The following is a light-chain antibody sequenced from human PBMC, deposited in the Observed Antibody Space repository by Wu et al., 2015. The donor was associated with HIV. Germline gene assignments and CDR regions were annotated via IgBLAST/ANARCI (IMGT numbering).Light chain of an antibody. Sequence: EIVLTQSPGTLSLSPGERATLSCRASQSVSSRYLAWYQQNPGQAPRLLIFGASTRATGIPDRFSGSGSGTDFTLTISRLDPEDFAVYYCQQYNNWPPYTFGQGTKLEIK. CDR1: QSVSSRY. CDR2: GAS. J-gene: IGKJ2*01. V-gene: IGKV3-20*01. CDR3: QQYNNWPPYT.